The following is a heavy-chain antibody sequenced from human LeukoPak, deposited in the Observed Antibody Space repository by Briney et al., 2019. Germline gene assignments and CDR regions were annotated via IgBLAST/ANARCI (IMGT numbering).Heavy chain of an antibody. CDR2: INPNSGGT. CDR1: GYTFTGYY. Sequence: ASVKVSCKASGYTFTGYYMHWARQAPGQGLEWMGRINPNSGGTNYAQKFQGRVTMTRDTSISTAYMELSRLRSDDTAVYYCARTYGSGSYYGWFDPWGQGTLVTVSS. J-gene: IGHJ5*02. V-gene: IGHV1-2*06. CDR3: ARTYGSGSYYGWFDP. D-gene: IGHD3-10*01.